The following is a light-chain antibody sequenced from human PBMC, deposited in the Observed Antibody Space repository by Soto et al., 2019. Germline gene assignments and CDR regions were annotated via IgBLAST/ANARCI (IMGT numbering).Light chain of an antibody. CDR1: QSVSSN. J-gene: IGKJ1*01. CDR3: QQYNNWPPWT. Sequence: EIVMTQSPATLSVSPGERATLSCRASQSVSSNLAWYQQKPGQAPRLLIYGAFTRATGIPARFSGSGSGTEFTLTISSLQSEDCAVYYCQQYNNWPPWTFGQGTKVEIK. V-gene: IGKV3-15*01. CDR2: GAF.